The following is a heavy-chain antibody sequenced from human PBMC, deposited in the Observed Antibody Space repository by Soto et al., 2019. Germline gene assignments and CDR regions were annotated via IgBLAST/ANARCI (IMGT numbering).Heavy chain of an antibody. D-gene: IGHD2-21*01. Sequence: PSETLSLTCAVSGGSISSSSYYWGWIRQPPGKGLEWIGSIYYSGSTYYNPSLKSRVTISVDTSKNQFSLKLSSVTAADTAVYYCARLRDVCGGDCYSEENWFDPWGQGTLVTVSS. CDR2: IYYSGST. V-gene: IGHV4-39*01. CDR1: GGSISSSSYY. J-gene: IGHJ5*02. CDR3: ARLRDVCGGDCYSEENWFDP.